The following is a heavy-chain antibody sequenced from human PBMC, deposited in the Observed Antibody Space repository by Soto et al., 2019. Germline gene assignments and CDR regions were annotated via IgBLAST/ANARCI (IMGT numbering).Heavy chain of an antibody. CDR2: IFHDGTA. J-gene: IGHJ4*02. CDR1: GVSISSGNW. CDR3: ARLVYDTRLNYMYFDF. D-gene: IGHD3-10*01. V-gene: IGHV4-4*02. Sequence: SETLSLTCAVSGVSISSGNWWTFVRQSPQRGLEYIGEIFHDGTANYYPSFERRVAISVDTSKNQFSLKLTSVTAADTAIYFCARLVYDTRLNYMYFDFWGQGTLVTVSS.